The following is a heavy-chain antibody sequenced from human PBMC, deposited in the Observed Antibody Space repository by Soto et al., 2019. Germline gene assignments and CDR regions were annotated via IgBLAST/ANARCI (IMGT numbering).Heavy chain of an antibody. CDR2: MNTDNGKT. CDR1: GYTFTSND. CDR3: ARPLCSSTRCGPYFFDS. D-gene: IGHD2-2*01. Sequence: ASVKVSCNASGYTFTSNDINWVRQAPGQGPEWMGWMNTDNGKTGFAQKFQGRITMTRNTSISTAYMELSSLRSDDTAVYFCARPLCSSTRCGPYFFDSWGQGSLVTVSS. V-gene: IGHV1-8*01. J-gene: IGHJ4*02.